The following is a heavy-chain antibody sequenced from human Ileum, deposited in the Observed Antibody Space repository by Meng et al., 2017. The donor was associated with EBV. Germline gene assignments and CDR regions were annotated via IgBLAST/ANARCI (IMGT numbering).Heavy chain of an antibody. Sequence: QGHVQESGPGLVKPSQTPSLTCTVSGDSFNSPYYYWSWIRQPPEKGLEWIGYIYYSGSTYYNPSLKSRVSISGDTSNKQFSLKLTSVTAADTAVYYCARSPYSGSALPFFDYWGQGSLVTVSS. CDR1: GDSFNSPYYY. CDR3: ARSPYSGSALPFFDY. D-gene: IGHD1-26*01. CDR2: IYYSGST. V-gene: IGHV4-30-4*01. J-gene: IGHJ4*02.